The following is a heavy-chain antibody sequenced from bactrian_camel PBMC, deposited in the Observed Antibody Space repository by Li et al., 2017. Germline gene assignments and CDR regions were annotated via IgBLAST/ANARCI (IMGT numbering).Heavy chain of an antibody. J-gene: IGHJ4*01. CDR2: ARTYSDTT. CDR1: AWNYGSAC. Sequence: HVQLVESGGGSVQAGGSLRLSCAVSAWNYGSACLSWFRQAPGKEREEIGIARTYSDTTSYGDPVKGRFTISRDSTKNTLYLQMNSLRPEDTAMYYCAAVAGGRTVEGGVSLWTLFESGYWGQGTQVTVS. V-gene: IGHV3-2*01. CDR3: AAVAGGRTVEGGVSLWTLFESGY. D-gene: IGHD3*01.